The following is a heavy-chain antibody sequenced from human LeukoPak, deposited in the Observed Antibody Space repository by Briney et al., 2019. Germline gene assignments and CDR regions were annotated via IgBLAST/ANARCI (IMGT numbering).Heavy chain of an antibody. CDR2: IYHSGST. CDR1: GYSISSGYY. CDR3: ARLPYSSSWADWYFDL. D-gene: IGHD6-13*01. J-gene: IGHJ2*01. V-gene: IGHV4-38-2*01. Sequence: PSETLSLTCAVSGYSISSGYYWGWIRQPPGKGLEWIGSIYHSGSTYYNPSLKSRVTISVDTSKNQFSLKLSSVTAADTAVYYCARLPYSSSWADWYFDLWGRGTLVTVSS.